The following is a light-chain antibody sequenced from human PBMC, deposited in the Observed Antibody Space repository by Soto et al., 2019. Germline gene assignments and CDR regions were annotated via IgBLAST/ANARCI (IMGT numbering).Light chain of an antibody. CDR3: QQFHNLPPL. J-gene: IGKJ4*01. CDR2: DAF. V-gene: IGKV1-33*01. CDR1: QDISKY. Sequence: DIQMTQSPSSLSASIGDRVTITCQASQDISKYLNWYQKKSGKAPKLLIYDAFNLETGVPSRFSGSGSGTEFTFTISSLQPEDIATYYCQQFHNLPPLFGGGTKVDIK.